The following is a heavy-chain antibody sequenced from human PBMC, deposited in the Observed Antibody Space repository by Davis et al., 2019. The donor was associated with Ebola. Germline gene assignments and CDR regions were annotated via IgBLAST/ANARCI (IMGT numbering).Heavy chain of an antibody. Sequence: SETLSLTCAVYGGSFSGYYWSWIRQPPGKGLEWIGEINHSGSTNYNPSLKSRVTISVDRSKNQFSLKLSSVTAADTAVYYCAREGRHYYYYYGMDVWGQGTTVTVSS. CDR2: INHSGST. CDR3: AREGRHYYYYYGMDV. J-gene: IGHJ6*02. V-gene: IGHV4-34*01. CDR1: GGSFSGYY.